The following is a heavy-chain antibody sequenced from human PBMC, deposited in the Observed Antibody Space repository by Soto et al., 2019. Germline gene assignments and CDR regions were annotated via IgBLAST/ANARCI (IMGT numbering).Heavy chain of an antibody. J-gene: IGHJ6*03. Sequence: EVQLVESGGGLVKPGGSLRLSCEASGFTFSSYSMNWVRQAPGKGLEWVSSISSSSSYIYYADSVKGRFTISRDNAKNSLYLQMNSLRAEDTAVYYCARPTGNYYYYMDVWGKGTTVTVSS. D-gene: IGHD1-1*01. CDR3: ARPTGNYYYYMDV. V-gene: IGHV3-21*01. CDR1: GFTFSSYS. CDR2: ISSSSSYI.